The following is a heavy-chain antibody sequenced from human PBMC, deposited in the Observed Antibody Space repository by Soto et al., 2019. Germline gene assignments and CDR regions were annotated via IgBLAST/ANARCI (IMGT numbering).Heavy chain of an antibody. D-gene: IGHD5-18*01. V-gene: IGHV3-23*01. Sequence: EVQLLESGGGLVPPGGFLRLSCVASGMTLSNYAVNWGRQAPGKGLEWVSAISGSGGSTYYAGSVKGRFTIARDNSKNTVFLEMNSLRGEDTAVYYCAKIPASSLTATRPFDQWGQGTLVTVSS. CDR2: ISGSGGST. CDR3: AKIPASSLTATRPFDQ. CDR1: GMTLSNYA. J-gene: IGHJ4*02.